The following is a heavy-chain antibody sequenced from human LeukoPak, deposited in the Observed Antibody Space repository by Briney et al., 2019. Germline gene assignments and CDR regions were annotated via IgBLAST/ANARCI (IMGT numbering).Heavy chain of an antibody. V-gene: IGHV1-69*01. J-gene: IGHJ4*02. CDR2: IIPIFGTA. Sequence: SVKVSCKASGGTFSSYAISWVRQAPGQGLEWMGGIIPIFGTANYAQKFQGRVTITADESTSTAYMELSSLRSEDTAVYYCARRRITILGVVTDYFDYWGQGTLVTVSS. CDR1: GGTFSSYA. CDR3: ARRRITILGVVTDYFDY. D-gene: IGHD3-3*01.